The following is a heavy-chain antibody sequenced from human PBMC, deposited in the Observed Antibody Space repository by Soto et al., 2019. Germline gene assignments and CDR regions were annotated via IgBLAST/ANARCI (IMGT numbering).Heavy chain of an antibody. D-gene: IGHD3-3*01. CDR3: ARLDTIFGVVIDY. J-gene: IGHJ4*02. CDR2: IYYSGST. Sequence: ESLSLSCPVSGASISSGSYYWGWIRQPPGKGLEWIGSIYYSGSTYYNPSLKSRVTISVDTSKNQFSLKLSSVTAADTAVYYCARLDTIFGVVIDYWGQGTLVTVSS. V-gene: IGHV4-39*01. CDR1: GASISSGSYY.